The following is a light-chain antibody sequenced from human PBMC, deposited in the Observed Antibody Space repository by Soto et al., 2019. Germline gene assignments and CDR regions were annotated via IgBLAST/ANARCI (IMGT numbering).Light chain of an antibody. CDR1: SSDVGGYNY. CDR2: DVS. V-gene: IGLV2-11*01. CDR3: CPYAGSYSYV. Sequence: QSALTQPRSVSGSPGQSVTISCTGTSSDVGGYNYVSWYQQHPGKAPKLMIYDVSKRPSGVPDRFSGSKSGNTASLTISGLQAEDEADYYCCPYAGSYSYVFGTGTKVT. J-gene: IGLJ1*01.